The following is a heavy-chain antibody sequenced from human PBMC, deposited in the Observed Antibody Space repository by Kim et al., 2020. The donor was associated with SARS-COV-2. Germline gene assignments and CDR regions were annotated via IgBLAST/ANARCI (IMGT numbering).Heavy chain of an antibody. Sequence: SETLSLTCSVSGGSISGYRWSWVRQPPGKGLEWIAYIDYSGSRNYNPSLESRVTISMDTYKNKFSLRLSSVTAADTAVYYCVRLFGSSNYWGQGTLVTVS. J-gene: IGHJ4*02. CDR2: IDYSGSR. D-gene: IGHD3-3*01. CDR1: GGSISGYR. CDR3: VRLFGSSNY. V-gene: IGHV4-59*08.